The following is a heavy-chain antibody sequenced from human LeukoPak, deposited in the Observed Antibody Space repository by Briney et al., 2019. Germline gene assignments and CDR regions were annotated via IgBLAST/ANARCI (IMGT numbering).Heavy chain of an antibody. CDR3: ASPYRSGGSCPTPKNWFDP. CDR2: IIPIFGTA. V-gene: IGHV1-69*05. Sequence: ASVKVSCKASGGTFSSYAISWVRQAPGQGLEWMGGIIPIFGTANYAQKFQGRVTITTDESTSTAYMELSSLRSEDTAVYYCASPYRSGGSCPTPKNWFDPWGQGTLVTVSS. D-gene: IGHD2-15*01. J-gene: IGHJ5*02. CDR1: GGTFSSYA.